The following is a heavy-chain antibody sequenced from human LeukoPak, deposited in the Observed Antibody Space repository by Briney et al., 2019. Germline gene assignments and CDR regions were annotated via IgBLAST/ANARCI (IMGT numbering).Heavy chain of an antibody. CDR1: GGSISSYH. CDR3: ARGRYGTMVRPFDP. V-gene: IGHV4-59*01. CDR2: IYYSGST. J-gene: IGHJ5*02. Sequence: SETLSLTCTVSGGSISSYHWSWIRQPPGKGLEWIGYIYYSGSTNYNPSLKSRVTISVDTSKNQFSLKLNSVTAADTAVYYCARGRYGTMVRPFDPWGQGTLVTVSS. D-gene: IGHD4/OR15-4a*01.